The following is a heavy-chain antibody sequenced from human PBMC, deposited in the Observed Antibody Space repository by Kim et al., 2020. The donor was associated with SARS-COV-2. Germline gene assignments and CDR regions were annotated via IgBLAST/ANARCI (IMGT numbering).Heavy chain of an antibody. Sequence: SETLSLICNVSGYSMTNGYYWGWIRQPPGKGLEWIGNMYHSGSPYYNPSLRSRVTISVDTSKSQVSLKRTSVTAADTAVYYCVATYYYDSAGDSDFWGQGTLVTVSS. CDR1: GYSMTNGYY. J-gene: IGHJ4*02. D-gene: IGHD3-22*01. V-gene: IGHV4-38-2*02. CDR3: VATYYYDSAGDSDF. CDR2: MYHSGSP.